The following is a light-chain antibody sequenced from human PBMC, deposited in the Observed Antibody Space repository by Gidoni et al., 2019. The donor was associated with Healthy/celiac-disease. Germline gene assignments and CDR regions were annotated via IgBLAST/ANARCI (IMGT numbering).Light chain of an antibody. Sequence: IQLTQSPSFLSAAVGDRVTITCRASQGISSYLAWYQQKPGKAPKLLIYAASTLQSGVPSRFSGSGSGTEFILTISSLQPEDFATYYCQQLNSYGMCSFGQGTKLEIK. J-gene: IGKJ2*04. CDR3: QQLNSYGMCS. CDR1: QGISSY. V-gene: IGKV1-9*01. CDR2: AAS.